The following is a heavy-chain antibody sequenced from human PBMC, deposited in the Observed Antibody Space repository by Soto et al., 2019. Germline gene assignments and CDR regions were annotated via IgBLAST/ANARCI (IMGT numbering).Heavy chain of an antibody. J-gene: IGHJ6*02. Sequence: QVQLVQSGAEVKKPGSSVKVSCKASGGTFSSHTINWMRQAPGQGLEWMGRIIPILGITNYAQRFQGRVTIIADKFTSTAYMERRSLRSEDTAVYYCAKDGGRVDDYYYYDMDVWGQGTTVTVSS. CDR3: AKDGGRVDDYYYYDMDV. D-gene: IGHD3-3*01. V-gene: IGHV1-69*08. CDR1: GGTFSSHT. CDR2: IIPILGIT.